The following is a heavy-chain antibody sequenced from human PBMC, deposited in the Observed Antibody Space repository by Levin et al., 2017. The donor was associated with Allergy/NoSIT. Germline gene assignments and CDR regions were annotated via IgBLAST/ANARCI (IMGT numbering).Heavy chain of an antibody. CDR1: GGSFSGYY. CDR2: INHSGST. CDR3: ARKAPRPRNWFDP. J-gene: IGHJ5*02. V-gene: IGHV4-34*01. Sequence: SETLSLTCAVYGGSFSGYYWSWIRQPPGKGLEWIGEINHSGSTNYNPSLKSRVTISVDTSKNQFSLKLSSVTAADTAVYYCARKAPRPRNWFDPWGQGTLVTVSS.